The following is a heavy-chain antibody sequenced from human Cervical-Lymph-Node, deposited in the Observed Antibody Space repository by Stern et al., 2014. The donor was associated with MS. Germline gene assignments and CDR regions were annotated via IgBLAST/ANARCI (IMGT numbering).Heavy chain of an antibody. CDR2: IKGKSDGGTA. CDR1: GFTFNNAW. D-gene: IGHD3-22*01. J-gene: IGHJ4*02. CDR3: TARGYFFDNSGYYSFDY. Sequence: EVQLVQSGGGLVKPGGSLRLSCAASGFTFNNAWMNWVRQAPGKGLDWVGRIKGKSDGGTADYSAPVQGRFTISRDDSKTTLYLQMNSLKTEDTAVYYCTARGYFFDNSGYYSFDYWGQGTLVTVSS. V-gene: IGHV3-15*01.